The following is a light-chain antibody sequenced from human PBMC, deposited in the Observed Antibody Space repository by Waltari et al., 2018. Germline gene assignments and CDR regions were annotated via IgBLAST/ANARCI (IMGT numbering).Light chain of an antibody. CDR3: QQYGTSPFT. V-gene: IGKV3-20*01. CDR2: GAS. Sequence: EIVLTQSPGTLSLSPGERATLSCRASQSVSSSYLAWYQQKPGQAPRLLIYGASSRATGIPDRISGSGSGTDFTLTLSSLEPEDFAVYYCQQYGTSPFTFGQGTKVEIK. CDR1: QSVSSSY. J-gene: IGKJ2*01.